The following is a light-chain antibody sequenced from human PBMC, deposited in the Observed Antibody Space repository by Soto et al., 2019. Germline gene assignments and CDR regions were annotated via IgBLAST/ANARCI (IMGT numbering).Light chain of an antibody. Sequence: QSVLTQPPSGSAAPGQTVTISCSGSSSNIGNNYVSWYQQLPGTAPKLLIYDNNKRPSGIPDRFSGSKSGTSATLGITGLQTGDQADYYCGTWDSSLSVVFGGGTKLTVL. J-gene: IGLJ2*01. CDR3: GTWDSSLSVV. V-gene: IGLV1-51*01. CDR1: SSNIGNNY. CDR2: DNN.